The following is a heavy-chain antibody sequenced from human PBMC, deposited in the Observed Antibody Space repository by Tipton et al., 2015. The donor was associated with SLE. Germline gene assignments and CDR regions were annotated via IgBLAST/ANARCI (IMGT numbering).Heavy chain of an antibody. J-gene: IGHJ3*02. D-gene: IGHD2/OR15-2a*01. V-gene: IGHV3-7*01. CDR3: ASGDFYHSSAYHDAFDI. CDR2: IKQDGSEK. CDR1: GFTFSSYW. Sequence: LRLSCVASGFTFSSYWMSWVRQAPGKGLEWVAKIKQDGSEKYSVESVKGRFSISRDNAENSLYLQMNSLRPEDTAVYCCASGDFYHSSAYHDAFDIWGQGTLVTVSS.